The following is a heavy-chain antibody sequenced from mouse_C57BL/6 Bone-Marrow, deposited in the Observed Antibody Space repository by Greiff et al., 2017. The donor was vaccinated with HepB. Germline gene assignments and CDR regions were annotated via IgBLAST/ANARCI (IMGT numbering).Heavy chain of an antibody. CDR1: GYTFTDYN. D-gene: IGHD1-1*01. Sequence: EVQLQQSGPALVKPGASVKIPCKASGYTFTDYNMDWVKQSHGKSLEWIGDINPNNGGTIYNQKFKGKATLTVDKSSSTADMELRSLTSEDTAVYYCARGDYGSSLYAMDYWGQGTSVTVSS. J-gene: IGHJ4*01. CDR3: ARGDYGSSLYAMDY. CDR2: INPNNGGT. V-gene: IGHV1-18*01.